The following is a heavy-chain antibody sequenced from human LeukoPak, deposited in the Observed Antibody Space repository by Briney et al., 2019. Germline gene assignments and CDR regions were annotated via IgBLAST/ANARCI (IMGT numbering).Heavy chain of an antibody. CDR3: ARERGANGDKGY. V-gene: IGHV4-39*07. D-gene: IGHD4-23*01. Sequence: PSETLSLTCTVSGGSISSSSYYWGWIRQPPGKGLEWIGSIYYSGSTHYNPSLKSRVTISVDTSKNQFSLKLSSVTAADTAVYYCARERGANGDKGYWGREPWSPSPQ. CDR2: IYYSGST. CDR1: GGSISSSSYY. J-gene: IGHJ4*02.